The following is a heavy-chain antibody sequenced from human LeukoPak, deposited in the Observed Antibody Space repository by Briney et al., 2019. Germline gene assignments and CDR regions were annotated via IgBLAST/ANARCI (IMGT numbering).Heavy chain of an antibody. CDR3: TKEGVDSY. CDR1: GYTFTDYY. V-gene: IGHV1-2*02. Sequence: ASVKVSCKASGYTFTDYYIHWVRQAPGVGLEWMGWMNPNSGGTNYAQRFQGRVTMTRDTSISTAYMELGRLTSDDTALYYCTKEGVDSYWGQGTLVTVSS. CDR2: MNPNSGGT. D-gene: IGHD3-22*01. J-gene: IGHJ4*02.